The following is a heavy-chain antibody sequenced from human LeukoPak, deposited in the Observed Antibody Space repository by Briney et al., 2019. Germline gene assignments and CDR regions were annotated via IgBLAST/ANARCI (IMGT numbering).Heavy chain of an antibody. CDR1: GFTFSNYW. J-gene: IGHJ5*02. V-gene: IGHV3-7*05. Sequence: AGGSLRLSCVASGFTFSNYWMSWVRQAPGRGLEWVANIKQDESEKHYVDSVKGRFTISRDNAENSLYLQMNSLRAEDTAVYYCARVVGLGTSYRNWFDPWGQGTLVTGSS. CDR2: IKQDESEK. D-gene: IGHD1-14*01. CDR3: ARVVGLGTSYRNWFDP.